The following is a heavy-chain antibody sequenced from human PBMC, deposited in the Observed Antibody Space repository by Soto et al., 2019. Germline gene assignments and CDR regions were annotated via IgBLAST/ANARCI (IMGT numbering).Heavy chain of an antibody. V-gene: IGHV3-30-3*01. Sequence: PGGSLRLSCAASGFTFSSYAMHWVRQAPGKGLEWVAVISYDGSNKYYADSVKGRFTISRDNSKNTLYLQMNSLRAEDTAVYYCARDATAAAGHLFDYWGQGTLVTVSP. CDR2: ISYDGSNK. D-gene: IGHD6-13*01. CDR3: ARDATAAAGHLFDY. CDR1: GFTFSSYA. J-gene: IGHJ4*02.